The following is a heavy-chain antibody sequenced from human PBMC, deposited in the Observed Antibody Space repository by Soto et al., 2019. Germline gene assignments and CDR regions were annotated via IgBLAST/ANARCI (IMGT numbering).Heavy chain of an antibody. D-gene: IGHD2-2*01. CDR2: IIPIFGTA. CDR3: ASTYFPTPTVFSRFDY. J-gene: IGHJ4*02. Sequence: QVQLVQSGAEVKKPGSSVKVSCKASGGTFSSYAISWVRQAPGQGLEWMGGIIPIFGTANYAQKFQGRVTITADESTITAYMELSSLRSEDTAVYYCASTYFPTPTVFSRFDYWGQGTLVTVSS. CDR1: GGTFSSYA. V-gene: IGHV1-69*12.